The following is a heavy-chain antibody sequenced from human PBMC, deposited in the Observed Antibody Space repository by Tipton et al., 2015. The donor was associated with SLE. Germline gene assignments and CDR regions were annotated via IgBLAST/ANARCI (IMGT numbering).Heavy chain of an antibody. CDR3: ARDRRKRHGDGFLWFGNNDDAHYYYMDV. V-gene: IGHV4-39*07. CDR1: GGSISKSSHY. D-gene: IGHD3-10*01. J-gene: IGHJ6*03. CDR2: VYFSGVT. Sequence: TLSLTCTVSGGSISKSSHYWGWIRQPPGKGLEWIGSVYFSGVTYYNPSLKSRVSILVDTSKNQFSLKLTSVTAAETAMYYCARDRRKRHGDGFLWFGNNDDAHYYYMDVWDRGTTVTVS.